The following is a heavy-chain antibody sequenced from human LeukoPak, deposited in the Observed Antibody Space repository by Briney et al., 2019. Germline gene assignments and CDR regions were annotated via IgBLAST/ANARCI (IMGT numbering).Heavy chain of an antibody. Sequence: GGSLRLSCAASGFTVSSNYMSWVRQAPGKGLEWVSSISSSSLYIYYADSVKGRFTISRDNAKNSLFLQMNSLRAEDTAVYYCAKGGAVSSKSITMVRGTRRYYYYMDVWGKGTTVTISS. V-gene: IGHV3-21*01. D-gene: IGHD3-10*01. CDR1: GFTVSSNY. CDR2: ISSSSLYI. J-gene: IGHJ6*03. CDR3: AKGGAVSSKSITMVRGTRRYYYYMDV.